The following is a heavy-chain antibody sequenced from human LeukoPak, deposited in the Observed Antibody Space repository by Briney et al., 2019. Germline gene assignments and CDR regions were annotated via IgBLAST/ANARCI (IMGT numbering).Heavy chain of an antibody. CDR1: GYSISSGYY. V-gene: IGHV4-38-2*02. J-gene: IGHJ4*02. Sequence: SETLSLTCTVSGYSISSGYYWAWMRQPPGKGLEWIGSINHSGSTYYNPSLKSRVTVSVDTSKNQVSLRLSSVTAADTAVYYCARVCSSGRRLDYWGQGTLVTVSS. CDR2: INHSGST. D-gene: IGHD2-15*01. CDR3: ARVCSSGRRLDY.